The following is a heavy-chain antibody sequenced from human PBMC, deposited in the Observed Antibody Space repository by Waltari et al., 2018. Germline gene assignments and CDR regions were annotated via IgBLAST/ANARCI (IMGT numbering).Heavy chain of an antibody. CDR3: ARKGGNYNYFDN. CDR2: LRDDGNRE. J-gene: IGHJ4*02. CDR1: GFSFSLYG. V-gene: IGHV3-30*02. D-gene: IGHD1-7*01. Sequence: ESGGGVVQPGGSLRLSCAASGFSFSLYGMHWVRQAPGKGLGWVSYLRDDGNRESYADSVRGRFTISRDNSKNTLYLQMNSVRAEDTAAYYCARKGGNYNYFDNWGQGALVTVSS.